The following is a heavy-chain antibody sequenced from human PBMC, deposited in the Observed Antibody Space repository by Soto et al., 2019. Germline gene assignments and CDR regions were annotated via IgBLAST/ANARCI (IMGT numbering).Heavy chain of an antibody. CDR2: INPSGGST. D-gene: IGHD3-22*01. V-gene: IGHV1-46*01. CDR3: ARDYDSSGYYYIRGYYGMDV. CDR1: GYTFTSYY. J-gene: IGHJ6*02. Sequence: ASVKVSCKASGYTFTSYYMHWVRQAPGQGLEWMGIINPSGGSTSYAQKFQGRVTMTRDTSTSTVYMELSSLRSEDTAVYYCARDYDSSGYYYIRGYYGMDVWGQGTTVTVSS.